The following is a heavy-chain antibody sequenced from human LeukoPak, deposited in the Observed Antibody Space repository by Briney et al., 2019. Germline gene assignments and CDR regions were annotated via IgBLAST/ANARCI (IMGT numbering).Heavy chain of an antibody. Sequence: ASVKVSCKASGYTFTGYYIHWVRQAPGQGLEWMGWINPNSGGTDYAQKFQGRVTMTRDTSITTACMELSRLRSDDTAVYYCARALDYYGSGSYYNGPFDYWGQGTLVTLSS. CDR1: GYTFTGYY. CDR3: ARALDYYGSGSYYNGPFDY. CDR2: INPNSGGT. J-gene: IGHJ4*02. D-gene: IGHD3-10*01. V-gene: IGHV1-2*02.